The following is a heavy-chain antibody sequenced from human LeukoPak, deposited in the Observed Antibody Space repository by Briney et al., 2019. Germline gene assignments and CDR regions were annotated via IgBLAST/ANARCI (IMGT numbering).Heavy chain of an antibody. CDR3: ARETLPPSKWFPNSWYYYMDV. Sequence: PGGSLRLSCAASGFTFSSYSMNWVRQAAGKGLEWVSSISSSSSYIYYADSVKGRFTISRDNAKNSLYLQMNSLRAEDTAVYYCARETLPPSKWFPNSWYYYMDVWGKGTTVTVSS. D-gene: IGHD3-22*01. CDR2: ISSSSSYI. CDR1: GFTFSSYS. J-gene: IGHJ6*03. V-gene: IGHV3-21*01.